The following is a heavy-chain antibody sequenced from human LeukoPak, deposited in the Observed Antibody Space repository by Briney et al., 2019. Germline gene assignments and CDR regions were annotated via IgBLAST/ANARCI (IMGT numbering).Heavy chain of an antibody. V-gene: IGHV3-23*01. CDR3: AKAKAVAGFPPDY. CDR2: ISGTGGST. CDR1: GFTFSSYA. J-gene: IGHJ4*02. Sequence: GGSLRLSCAASGFTFSSYAMSWVRQAPGKGLEWVSAISGTGGSTYYADSVKGRFTISRDNSKNTLYLQMNSLRAEDTAVYYCAKAKAVAGFPPDYWGQGTLVTVSS. D-gene: IGHD6-19*01.